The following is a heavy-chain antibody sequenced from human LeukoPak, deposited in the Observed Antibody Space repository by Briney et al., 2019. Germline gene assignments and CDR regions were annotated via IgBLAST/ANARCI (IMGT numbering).Heavy chain of an antibody. J-gene: IGHJ4*02. V-gene: IGHV3-48*03. CDR3: ARGATDSEEWELPDGDY. CDR1: GFTFSSYE. D-gene: IGHD1-26*01. Sequence: GSLRLSCAASGFTFSSYEMNWVRQAPGKGLEWVSYISSSGSTIYYADSVKGRFTISRDNAKNSLYLQMNSLRAEDTAVYYCARGATDSEEWELPDGDYWGQGTLVTVSS. CDR2: ISSSGSTI.